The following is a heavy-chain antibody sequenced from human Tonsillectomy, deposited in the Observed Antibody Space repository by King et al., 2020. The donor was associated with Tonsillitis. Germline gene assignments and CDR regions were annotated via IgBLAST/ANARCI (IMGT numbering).Heavy chain of an antibody. CDR1: GFPFINYA. D-gene: IGHD3-3*02. V-gene: IGHV3-30*01. J-gene: IGHJ4*02. CDR3: ARDPEHWPQDGYFDY. Sequence: VQLVESGGGVVHPGRSLRLSCAASGFPFINYAMHWVRQAPGKGLEWVAVISYDGTYKYYADSVKGRFTISRENSKNTLYLQMNSLRAEDTAVYYCARDPEHWPQDGYFDYWGQGTLVTISS. CDR2: ISYDGTYK.